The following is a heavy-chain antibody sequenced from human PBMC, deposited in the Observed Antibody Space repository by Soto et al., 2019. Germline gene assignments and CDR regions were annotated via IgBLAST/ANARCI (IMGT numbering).Heavy chain of an antibody. V-gene: IGHV4-34*01. Sequence: PSETLSLTCAVYGGSFSGYYWSWIRQPPGKGLEWIGEINHSGSTNYNPSLKSRVTISVDTSKNQFSLKLSSVTAADTAVYYCARGQCSGGSCYSVWSREKYFQHWGQGTLVTVSS. CDR1: GGSFSGYY. D-gene: IGHD2-15*01. J-gene: IGHJ1*01. CDR2: INHSGST. CDR3: ARGQCSGGSCYSVWSREKYFQH.